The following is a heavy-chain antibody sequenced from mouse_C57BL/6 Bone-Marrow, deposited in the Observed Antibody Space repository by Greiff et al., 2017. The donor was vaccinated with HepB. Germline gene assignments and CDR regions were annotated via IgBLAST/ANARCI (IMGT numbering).Heavy chain of an antibody. V-gene: IGHV14-4*01. CDR3: TTQGITTVVATPAWFAY. Sequence: EVQLQQSGAELVRPGASVKLSCTASGFNIKDDYMHWVKQRPEQGLEWIGWIDPENGDTEYASKFQGKATITADTSSNTAYLQLISLTSEDTAVYYCTTQGITTVVATPAWFAYWGQGTLVTVSA. D-gene: IGHD1-1*01. CDR2: IDPENGDT. J-gene: IGHJ3*01. CDR1: GFNIKDDY.